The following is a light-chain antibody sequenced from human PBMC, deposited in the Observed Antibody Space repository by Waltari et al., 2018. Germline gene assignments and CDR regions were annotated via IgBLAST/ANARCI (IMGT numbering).Light chain of an antibody. V-gene: IGLV2-23*02. Sequence: QSALTQPASVSGSPGQSITISCTGTSSDVGNYKRVSWYQQHPGKATKLMIYAVSKRPTGVSDRFSGSKSGDMASLTISGLQPEDEAEYFCSSYAGSSKGVFGGGTKVTVL. CDR1: SSDVGNYKR. J-gene: IGLJ2*01. CDR3: SSYAGSSKGV. CDR2: AVS.